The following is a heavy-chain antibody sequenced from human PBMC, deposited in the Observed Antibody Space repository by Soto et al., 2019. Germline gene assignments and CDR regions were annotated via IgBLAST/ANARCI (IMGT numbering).Heavy chain of an antibody. CDR3: ANLPPKAVSYNY. CDR1: GFTFSSYA. CDR2: ISGSGGST. V-gene: IGHV3-23*01. J-gene: IGHJ4*02. Sequence: PGGSLRLSCAASGFTFSSYAMSWVRQAPGKGLEWVSAISGSGGSTYYADSVKGRFTISRDNSKNTLYLQMNSLRAEDTAVYYYANLPPKAVSYNYWGQGTLVTVSS. D-gene: IGHD3-16*01.